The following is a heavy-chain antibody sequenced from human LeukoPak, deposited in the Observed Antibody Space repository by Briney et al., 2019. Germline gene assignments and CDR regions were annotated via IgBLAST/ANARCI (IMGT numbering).Heavy chain of an antibody. CDR3: ARNFQYFDLPDY. CDR2: INHSGST. Sequence: SETLSLTCAVYGGXFSGYYCSWIRQPPGKGLEWIGEINHSGSTYYNPSLKSRVTISVDTSKNQFSLKLISVTAADTAVYYCARNFQYFDLPDYWGQGTLVTVSS. D-gene: IGHD2/OR15-2a*01. J-gene: IGHJ4*02. CDR1: GGXFSGYY. V-gene: IGHV4-34*01.